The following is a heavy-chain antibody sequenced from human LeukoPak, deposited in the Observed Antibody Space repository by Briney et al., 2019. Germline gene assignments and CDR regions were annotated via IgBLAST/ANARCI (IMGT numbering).Heavy chain of an antibody. CDR3: ARGPSGYHNT. CDR2: IRFDGGHK. J-gene: IGHJ4*02. Sequence: GGSLRLSCVASGFTFSNYGMFWVRQAPGKGLDWVAFIRFDGGHKYYADSVKGRFTISRDNSKNTLYLQMNSLRAEDTAVYYCARGPSGYHNTGGQGTLVTVSS. V-gene: IGHV3-30*02. D-gene: IGHD5-12*01. CDR1: GFTFSNYG.